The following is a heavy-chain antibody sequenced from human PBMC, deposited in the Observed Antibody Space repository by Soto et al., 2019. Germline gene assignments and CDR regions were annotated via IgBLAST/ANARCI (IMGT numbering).Heavy chain of an antibody. V-gene: IGHV5-51*01. CDR1: GYGFTIYW. Sequence: PGDSLKISWKGSGYGFTIYWIGWVRQMPGKGLEWMGTIYLGDSDTRYSPSFQGQVTISADKSISTAYLQWSSLKASDTAMYYCARRMRVHNTVTTLGGYYYYGMDVWGQGTTVTVSS. D-gene: IGHD4-4*01. CDR2: IYLGDSDT. J-gene: IGHJ6*02. CDR3: ARRMRVHNTVTTLGGYYYYGMDV.